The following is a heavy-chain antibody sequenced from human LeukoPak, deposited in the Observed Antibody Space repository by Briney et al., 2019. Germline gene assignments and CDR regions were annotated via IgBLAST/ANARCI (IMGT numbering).Heavy chain of an antibody. V-gene: IGHV3-15*01. CDR3: TTGRWAAHYYYYGMDV. J-gene: IGHJ6*02. Sequence: GGSLRLSCAASGFTFSNAWMSWVRQAPGKGLEWVGRIKSKTDGGTTDYAAPVKGRFTISRDDSKNTLYLQMNSLKTEDTAVYYCTTGRWAAHYYYYGMDVWGQGTTVTVSS. CDR2: IKSKTDGGTT. D-gene: IGHD6-6*01. CDR1: GFTFSNAW.